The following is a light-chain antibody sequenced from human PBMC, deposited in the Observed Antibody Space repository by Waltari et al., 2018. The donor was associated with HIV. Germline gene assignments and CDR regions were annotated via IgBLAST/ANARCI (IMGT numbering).Light chain of an antibody. Sequence: QSVLTQPPSVSGAPGQRVTISCTGDSSNIGDGYDVHWYPQLPGTAPKLPNSDNVNRPSGVPDRFSESTSGTSASLSITGLRAEDEADYYCHSYDRSLGGSVFGGGTKVTVL. J-gene: IGLJ3*02. CDR3: HSYDRSLGGSV. CDR2: DNV. CDR1: SSNIGDGYD. V-gene: IGLV1-40*01.